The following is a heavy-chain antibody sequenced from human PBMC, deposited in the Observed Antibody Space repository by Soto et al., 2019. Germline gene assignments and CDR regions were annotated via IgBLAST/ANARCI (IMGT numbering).Heavy chain of an antibody. CDR1: GGTFSSYA. D-gene: IGHD3-22*01. J-gene: IGHJ4*02. Sequence: QVQLVQSGAEVKKPGSSVKVSCKASGGTFSSYAISWVRQAPGQGLEWVGGIIPIFGTANYAQKFQGRVTITADKSTSTAYMELSSLRSEDTAVYYCARNGGHCYDSSGYWGGDYWGQGTLVTVSS. V-gene: IGHV1-69*06. CDR3: ARNGGHCYDSSGYWGGDY. CDR2: IIPIFGTA.